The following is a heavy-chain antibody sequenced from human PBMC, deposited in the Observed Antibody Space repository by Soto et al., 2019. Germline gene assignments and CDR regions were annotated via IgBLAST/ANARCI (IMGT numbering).Heavy chain of an antibody. CDR2: ISNRDGRT. CDR1: GFTFSSYD. D-gene: IGHD3-16*01. V-gene: IGHV3-23*01. Sequence: PGGSLRLSCAASGFTFSSYDMGWVRQAPGKGLEWVSAISNRDGRTYYADSVKGRFTISXXXXXXTXYXQMXXLRAEDTAVYYCARDHDYGMDVWGQGTTVTSP. J-gene: IGHJ6*02. CDR3: ARDHDYGMDV.